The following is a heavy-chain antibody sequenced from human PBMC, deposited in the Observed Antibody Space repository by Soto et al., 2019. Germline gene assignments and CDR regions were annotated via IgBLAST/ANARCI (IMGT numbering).Heavy chain of an antibody. V-gene: IGHV4-61*01. D-gene: IGHD6-13*01. CDR3: TRGGSIAAAVVDS. Sequence: QVQLQESGPGLVKPSETLSLTCTVSGASISSGSHYWSWIRQPPGKGLEWIGYIYHTGSTNYNPSLISRVTMSVDTSKNQCSLKLNSVTAADTAVYYCTRGGSIAAAVVDSWGQGTLVTVSS. CDR2: IYHTGST. J-gene: IGHJ5*01. CDR1: GASISSGSHY.